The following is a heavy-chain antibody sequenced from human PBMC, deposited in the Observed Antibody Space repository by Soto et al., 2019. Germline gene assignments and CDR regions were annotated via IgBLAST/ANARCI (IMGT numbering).Heavy chain of an antibody. CDR1: DFTVSSNY. V-gene: IGHV3-53*01. D-gene: IGHD5-18*01. CDR2: FFGGGST. J-gene: IGHJ4*02. CDR3: ARGPQSGDTAMVRSYLDY. Sequence: WGSLILSCAASDFTVSSNYMSWVRQAPGKGLEWVSVFFGGGSTFYADSEKGRFTISRDTSKSILYLQMNSLGAEDTAAYYCARGPQSGDTAMVRSYLDYWRQGTLVTVSS.